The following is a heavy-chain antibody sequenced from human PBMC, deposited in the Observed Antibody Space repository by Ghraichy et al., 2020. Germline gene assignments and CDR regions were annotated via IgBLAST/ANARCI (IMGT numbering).Heavy chain of an antibody. CDR1: GGSISSDTFY. J-gene: IGHJ4*02. D-gene: IGHD5-24*01. Sequence: SETLSLTCTVSGGSISSDTFYWSWIRQPAGKGLEWIGRIYSSGSTNYNPSLKSRVTISQDTSKNQFSLKLSSVTAADTAVYYCARDHIDGYNYYFDYWGQGILVTVSS. V-gene: IGHV4-61*02. CDR3: ARDHIDGYNYYFDY. CDR2: IYSSGST.